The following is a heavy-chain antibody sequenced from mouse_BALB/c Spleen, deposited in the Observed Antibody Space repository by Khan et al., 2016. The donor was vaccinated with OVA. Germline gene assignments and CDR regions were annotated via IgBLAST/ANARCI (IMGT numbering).Heavy chain of an antibody. V-gene: IGHV11-2*02. D-gene: IGHD2-3*01. CDR2: INSDGSAI. CDR1: GFTFSGFW. Sequence: EVQLLESGGGLVQPGGSRGLSCEGSGFTFSGFWMSWVRQTPGKTLEWIGDINSDGSAINYAPSIKDRFTIFSDNDKSTLYLQMSNVRSEDTATYFCMGYDGSSWYFDVWGTGTAITVSS. CDR3: MGYDGSSWYFDV. J-gene: IGHJ1*03.